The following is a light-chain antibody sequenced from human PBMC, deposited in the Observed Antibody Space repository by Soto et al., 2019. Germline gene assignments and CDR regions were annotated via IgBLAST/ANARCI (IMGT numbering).Light chain of an antibody. V-gene: IGLV2-14*01. CDR3: CSYTTSSTYV. J-gene: IGLJ1*01. CDR1: SSDVGAYNY. Sequence: QSALTQPASVSGSPGQSITISCTGTSSDVGAYNYVSWSQQHPGKAPKLMIYDVSNRPSGVSNRFSGSKSGNTASLTISGLQAEDEADYYCCSYTTSSTYVFGIGTKVTVL. CDR2: DVS.